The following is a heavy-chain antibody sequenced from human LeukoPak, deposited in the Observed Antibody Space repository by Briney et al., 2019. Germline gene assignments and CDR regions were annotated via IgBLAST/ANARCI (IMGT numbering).Heavy chain of an antibody. CDR2: IWYDGSNK. Sequence: PGRSLRLSCAASGFTYSSYGMHWVRQAPGKGLEWVAVIWYDGSNKYYADSVKGRFTISRDNSKNTLYLQMNSLRAEDTAIYYCAKDWMSTSREWGQGTLVTVSS. V-gene: IGHV3-33*06. CDR3: AKDWMSTSRE. D-gene: IGHD5/OR15-5a*01. CDR1: GFTYSSYG. J-gene: IGHJ4*02.